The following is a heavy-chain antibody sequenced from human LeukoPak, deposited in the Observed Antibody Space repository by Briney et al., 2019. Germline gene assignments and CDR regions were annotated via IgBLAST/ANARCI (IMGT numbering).Heavy chain of an antibody. CDR2: IYPGDSET. J-gene: IGHJ4*02. V-gene: IGHV5-51*01. CDR1: GYGFTTYW. CDR3: ARLSGRDFDF. Sequence: GESLKISCKIGGYGFTTYWIGWVRLMSGEGLEWMGIIYPGDSETRYSPSFQGQVTMSVDKSISTAYLQWSSLKSSDTAMYYCARLSGRDFDFWDQGTLVTVSS. D-gene: IGHD1-26*01.